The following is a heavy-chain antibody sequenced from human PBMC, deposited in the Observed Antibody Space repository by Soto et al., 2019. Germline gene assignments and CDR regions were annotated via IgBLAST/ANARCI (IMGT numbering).Heavy chain of an antibody. V-gene: IGHV1-3*01. CDR1: GCTFSDYL. Sequence: QVQLVQSGAERKKPGASVNISCTASGCTFSDYLINWVRQVPGQGLDLMGWLNPDTGNTSYSDTFHGKVTISRHPSASIAFLELRATENEDTALDSSARDIQIVSPLANDAFDVWGQGTMTTVSS. D-gene: IGHD6-6*01. CDR2: LNPDTGNT. CDR3: ARDIQIVSPLANDAFDV. J-gene: IGHJ3*01.